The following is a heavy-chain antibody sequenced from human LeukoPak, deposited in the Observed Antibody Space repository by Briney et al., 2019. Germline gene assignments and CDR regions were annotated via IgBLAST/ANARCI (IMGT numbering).Heavy chain of an antibody. CDR3: ARARRNLRLFDY. Sequence: RASVKVSCKASGYTFTSYGISWVRQAPGQGLEWMGWISAYNGNINYAQKLQGRVTMTTDTSTSTAYMELRSLRSDDTAVYYCARARRNLRLFDYWGQGTLVTVSS. J-gene: IGHJ4*02. V-gene: IGHV1-18*01. D-gene: IGHD3-16*01. CDR1: GYTFTSYG. CDR2: ISAYNGNI.